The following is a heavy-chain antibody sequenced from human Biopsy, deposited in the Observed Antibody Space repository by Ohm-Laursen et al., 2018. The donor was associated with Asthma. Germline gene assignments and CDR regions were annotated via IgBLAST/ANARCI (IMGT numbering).Heavy chain of an antibody. D-gene: IGHD2-2*01. CDR1: GGTFNTYV. J-gene: IGHJ4*02. CDR2: INSVFGTA. Sequence: SSVKVSCKSLGGTFNTYVIGWVRQVPGQGLEWMGGINSVFGTATYPQKFQDRVTITADDSTSTVYMELSSLRSEDTAVYYCARKAGSCISRTCYSLDFWGQGTLVTVSS. CDR3: ARKAGSCISRTCYSLDF. V-gene: IGHV1-69*01.